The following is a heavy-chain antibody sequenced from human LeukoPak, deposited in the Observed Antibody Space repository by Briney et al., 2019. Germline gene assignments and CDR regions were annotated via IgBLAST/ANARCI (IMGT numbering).Heavy chain of an antibody. CDR1: GVTFGNYA. Sequence: GASVKVSCKASGVTFGNYALSWVRQAPGQGLEWMGGIIPMFGSANYAQKFQGRITFIPDGSTSTVYMDLSSLRSEDTAVYYCARGPVYPEGVTATFDSWGQGTLVTVAS. J-gene: IGHJ4*02. CDR2: IIPMFGSA. V-gene: IGHV1-69*13. D-gene: IGHD2-21*02. CDR3: ARGPVYPEGVTATFDS.